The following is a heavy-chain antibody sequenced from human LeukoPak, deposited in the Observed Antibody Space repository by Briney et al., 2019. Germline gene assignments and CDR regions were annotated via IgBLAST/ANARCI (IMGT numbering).Heavy chain of an antibody. CDR3: VKEVAAAAPYFDY. V-gene: IGHV3-23*01. Sequence: HPGGSLRLSCAASGFTFSGYVMSWVRQAPGKGLEWVSAISGSGGRTYYADSVKGRFTISRDNSKNTLYLQMNSLRAEDTAVYYCVKEVAAAAPYFDYWGQGILVTVSS. CDR1: GFTFSGYV. D-gene: IGHD6-25*01. CDR2: ISGSGGRT. J-gene: IGHJ4*02.